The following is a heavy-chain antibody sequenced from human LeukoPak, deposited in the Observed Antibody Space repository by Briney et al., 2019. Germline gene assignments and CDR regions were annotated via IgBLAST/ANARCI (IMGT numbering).Heavy chain of an antibody. J-gene: IGHJ4*02. CDR3: AREGLSGTTPIDF. D-gene: IGHD1-20*01. CDR2: ISSSSSYI. Sequence: GGSLRLSCATSGFPFSTYSFNWVRQAPGKGLEGVSSISSSSSYIYYADSVKGRFAISRDNAKNSLYLQMSSLRVEDAAVYYCAREGLSGTTPIDFWGQGTLVTVSS. CDR1: GFPFSTYS. V-gene: IGHV3-21*01.